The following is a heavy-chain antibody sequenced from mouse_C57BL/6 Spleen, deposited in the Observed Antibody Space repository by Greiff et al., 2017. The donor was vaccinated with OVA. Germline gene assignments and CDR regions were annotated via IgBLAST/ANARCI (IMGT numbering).Heavy chain of an antibody. CDR1: GFTFSDYG. D-gene: IGHD4-1*01. J-gene: IGHJ4*01. Sequence: DVLLVEPGGGLVKPGGSLKLSCAASGFTFSDYGMHWVRQAPEQGLEWVAYISSGSSTIYYADTMKGRFTISRDNAKNTLFLQMTRLRSEDTAMYYCARLWGYAMDYWGQGTSGTVSS. CDR2: ISSGSSTI. V-gene: IGHV5-17*01. CDR3: ARLWGYAMDY.